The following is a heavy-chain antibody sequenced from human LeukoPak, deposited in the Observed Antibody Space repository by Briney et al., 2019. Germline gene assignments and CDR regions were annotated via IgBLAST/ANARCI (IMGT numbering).Heavy chain of an antibody. CDR1: GYTFTGYY. D-gene: IGHD2-2*01. CDR2: ISPNSGGT. CDR3: ARTLGYCSSTSCRTYYFDY. Sequence: ASVKVSCKASGYTFTGYYMHWVRQAPGQGLEWMGWISPNSGGTNYAQKFQGRVTMTRDTSISTAYMELSRLRSDDTAVYYCARTLGYCSSTSCRTYYFDYWGQGTLVTVSS. V-gene: IGHV1-2*02. J-gene: IGHJ4*02.